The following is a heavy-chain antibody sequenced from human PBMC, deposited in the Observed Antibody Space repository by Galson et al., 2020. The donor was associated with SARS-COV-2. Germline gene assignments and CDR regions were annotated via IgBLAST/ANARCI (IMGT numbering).Heavy chain of an antibody. J-gene: IGHJ4*02. Sequence: ETSETLSLTCTVSGGSISSYYWSWIRQPAGTGLEWIGRIYTSGSTNYNPSLKSRVTMSVDTSKNQFSPKLSSVTAADTAVYYCAREAEVAAQPYYFDYWGQGTLVTVSS. CDR1: GGSISSYY. CDR2: IYTSGST. CDR3: AREAEVAAQPYYFDY. D-gene: IGHD6-6*01. V-gene: IGHV4-4*07.